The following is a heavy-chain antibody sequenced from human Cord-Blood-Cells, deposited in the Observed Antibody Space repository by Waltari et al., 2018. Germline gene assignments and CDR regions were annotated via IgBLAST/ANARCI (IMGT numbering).Heavy chain of an antibody. J-gene: IGHJ4*02. CDR1: GFTLRSYG. CDR3: AKKTPREWLFDY. V-gene: IGHV3-30*18. Sequence: QVQLVESGGGVVQPGRSLRLSCAASGFTLRSYGMHWVRQAPGKGLEWVAVISYDGSNKYYADSVKGRFTISRDNSKNTLYLQMNSLRAEDTAVYYCAKKTPREWLFDYWGQGTLVTVSS. CDR2: ISYDGSNK. D-gene: IGHD3-3*01.